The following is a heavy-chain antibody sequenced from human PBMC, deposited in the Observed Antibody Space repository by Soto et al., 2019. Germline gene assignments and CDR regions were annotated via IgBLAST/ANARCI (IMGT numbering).Heavy chain of an antibody. CDR1: GFTFSSYA. V-gene: IGHV3-23*01. CDR2: ISGSGGST. J-gene: IGHJ4*02. CDR3: AKDMKDGYCSGGSCYPLGY. D-gene: IGHD2-15*01. Sequence: ESGGGLVQPGGSLRLSCAASGFTFSSYAMSWVRQAPGKGLEWVSAISGSGGSTYYADSVKGRFTISGDNSKNTLYLQMNSLRAEDTAVYYCAKDMKDGYCSGGSCYPLGYWGQGTLVTVSS.